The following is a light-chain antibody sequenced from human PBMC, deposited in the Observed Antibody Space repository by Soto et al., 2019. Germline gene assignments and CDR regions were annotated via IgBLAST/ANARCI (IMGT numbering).Light chain of an antibody. V-gene: IGKV3-20*01. CDR1: QSLTSNY. CDR3: QQYDSSPPSYT. CDR2: GAS. Sequence: EIVLTQSPGTLSLSPGERATLSCRASQSLTSNYLAWYQQKPGQAPRLLIYGASSRATGIPDRFSGSGSGTDFTLTINRLEPEDFAVYLCQQYDSSPPSYTFGQGTKLEIK. J-gene: IGKJ2*01.